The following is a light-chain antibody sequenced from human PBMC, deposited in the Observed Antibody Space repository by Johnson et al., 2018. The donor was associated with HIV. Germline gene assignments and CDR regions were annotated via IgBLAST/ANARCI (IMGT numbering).Light chain of an antibody. CDR2: DNN. CDR3: GTWDSRLRSGF. Sequence: QPVLTQPPSVSAAPGQKVTISCSGSSSNIGNNYVSWYQQLPGTAPKLLIYDNNKRPSGIPDRFSGSKSGTSATLGIPGLQTWDEADYYCGTWDSRLRSGFFGTGTKVTVL. J-gene: IGLJ1*01. V-gene: IGLV1-51*01. CDR1: SSNIGNNY.